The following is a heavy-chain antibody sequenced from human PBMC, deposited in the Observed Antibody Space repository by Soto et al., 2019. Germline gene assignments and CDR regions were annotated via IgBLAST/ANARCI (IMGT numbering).Heavy chain of an antibody. CDR1: GFTFSSYG. J-gene: IGHJ3*02. V-gene: IGHV3-30*18. CDR2: ISYDGSNK. Sequence: GGSLRLSCAASGFTFSSYGMHWVRQAPGKGLEWVAVISYDGSNKYYADSVKGRFTISRDNSKNTLYLQMNSLRAEDTAVYYCAKDTEAVAGTVAFDIWAQRTMVTVSS. CDR3: AKDTEAVAGTVAFDI. D-gene: IGHD6-19*01.